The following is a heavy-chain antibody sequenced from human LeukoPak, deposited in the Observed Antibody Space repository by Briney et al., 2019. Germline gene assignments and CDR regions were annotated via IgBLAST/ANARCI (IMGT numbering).Heavy chain of an antibody. CDR2: INYSGHT. CDR1: GGSMRSSNFY. Sequence: SETLSLTCTVSGGSMRSSNFYWGWIRQSPGKGLEWIGNINYSGHTYYNPSVKSRVTLSVDVSKNRFSLNLTSVTAADTALYFCARTHFDSLGWFDPWGQGIQVIVSS. CDR3: ARTHFDSLGWFDP. D-gene: IGHD3-9*01. V-gene: IGHV4-39*01. J-gene: IGHJ5*02.